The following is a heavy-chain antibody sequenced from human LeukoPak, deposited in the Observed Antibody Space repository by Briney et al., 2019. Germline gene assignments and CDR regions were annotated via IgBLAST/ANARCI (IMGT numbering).Heavy chain of an antibody. D-gene: IGHD6-19*01. CDR2: VNQRRNT. CDR1: GGSFSGYS. V-gene: IGHV4-34*01. CDR3: ARHGWHAWYFDL. J-gene: IGHJ2*01. Sequence: SETLSLTCVVYGGSFSGYSWSWIRQPPGKGLEWIGEVNQRRNTNYNPSLKSRVTISIDTSKNQFSLKLSSVTAADTAVYYCARHGWHAWYFDLWGRGTLVTVSS.